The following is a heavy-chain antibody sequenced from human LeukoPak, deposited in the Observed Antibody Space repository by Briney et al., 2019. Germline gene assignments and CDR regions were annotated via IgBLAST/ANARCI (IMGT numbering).Heavy chain of an antibody. D-gene: IGHD6-13*01. CDR3: ARDRITAAPGHGMDV. J-gene: IGHJ6*02. CDR1: GFTFSSYS. CDR2: ISSSSIYI. Sequence: GGSLRLSCAASGFTFSSYSMNWVRQAPGQGLEWVSSISSSSIYIFYADSVKGRFTISRDNAKNSLYLQMNSLRAEDTAVYYCARDRITAAPGHGMDVWGQGTTVTVSS. V-gene: IGHV3-21*04.